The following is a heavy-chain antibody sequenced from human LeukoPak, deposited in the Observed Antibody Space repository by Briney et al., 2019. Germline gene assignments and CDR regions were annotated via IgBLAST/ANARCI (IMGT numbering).Heavy chain of an antibody. J-gene: IGHJ4*02. D-gene: IGHD6-19*01. Sequence: GGSLRLSCAASGFTFSSYEMNWVRQAPGKGLEWVSYISSSGSTIYYADSVKGRFTISRDNDKTSLYLQMNSLRAEDTAVYYCARDRAEQWLVSSNYFDYWGQGTLVAVSS. V-gene: IGHV3-48*03. CDR3: ARDRAEQWLVSSNYFDY. CDR1: GFTFSSYE. CDR2: ISSSGSTI.